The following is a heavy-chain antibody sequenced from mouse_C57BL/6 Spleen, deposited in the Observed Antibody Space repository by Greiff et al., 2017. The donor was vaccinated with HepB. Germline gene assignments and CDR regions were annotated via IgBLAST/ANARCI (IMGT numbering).Heavy chain of an antibody. V-gene: IGHV1-64*01. D-gene: IGHD1-1*01. CDR2: IHPNSGST. CDR3: ARGDGVVATDYAMDY. Sequence: QVQLQQSGAELVKPGASVKLSCKASGYTFTSYWMHWVKQRPGQGLEWIGMIHPNSGSTNYNEKFKSKATLTVDKSSSTAYMQLSSLTSEDSAVYYCARGDGVVATDYAMDYWGQGTSVTVSS. J-gene: IGHJ4*01. CDR1: GYTFTSYW.